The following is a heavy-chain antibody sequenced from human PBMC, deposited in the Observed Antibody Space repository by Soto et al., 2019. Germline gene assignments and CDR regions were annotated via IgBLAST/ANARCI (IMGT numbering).Heavy chain of an antibody. D-gene: IGHD3-10*01. CDR3: AMYYGHGQDY. CDR1: GASITNYY. J-gene: IGHJ4*02. CDR2: IYYGGTS. Sequence: QVQLHQSGPGLVKPSETLSLTCSVSGASITNYYWTWIRQSPGQGLEWIGYIYYGGTSNYNSSLKGRVTVSVDMSTNQFSLTLNSVTAADTAFYYCAMYYGHGQDYWGQGPLVTVSS. V-gene: IGHV4-59*01.